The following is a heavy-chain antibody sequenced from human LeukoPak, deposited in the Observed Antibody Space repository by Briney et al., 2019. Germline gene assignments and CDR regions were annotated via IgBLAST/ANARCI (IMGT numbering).Heavy chain of an antibody. V-gene: IGHV3-23*01. CDR2: TSVSGVST. D-gene: IGHD6-13*01. CDR1: GLTFSNYA. CDR3: TKRIAAVVDAFDI. J-gene: IGHJ3*02. Sequence: PGGSLRLSCAASGLTFSNYAMNWVRLAPGKGLEWVSGTSVSGVSTYYADSVKGRFTISRDNSKNTLYLQMNSLRAEDTAVYYCTKRIAAVVDAFDIWGQGTMVTVSA.